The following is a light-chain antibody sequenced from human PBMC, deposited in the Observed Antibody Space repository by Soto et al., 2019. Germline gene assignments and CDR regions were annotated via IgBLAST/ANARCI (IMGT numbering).Light chain of an antibody. J-gene: IGKJ1*01. Sequence: EIVLTQSPGTLSLSPGERATLSCRASQSVRSNYLAWYQQKPGQAPRLLIYRAFIRATGIPDRFSGSGSGTDLTLTISRLEPEDFALYYCQQYGSSWTFGQGTKVDIK. CDR3: QQYGSSWT. CDR2: RAF. V-gene: IGKV3-20*01. CDR1: QSVRSNY.